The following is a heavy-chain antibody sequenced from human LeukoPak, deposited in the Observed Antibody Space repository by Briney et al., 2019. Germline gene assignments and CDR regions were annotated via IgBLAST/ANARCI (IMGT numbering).Heavy chain of an antibody. CDR2: IYYSGST. CDR1: GGSISSSSYY. V-gene: IGHV4-39*07. J-gene: IGHJ5*02. CDR3: ARGYRNWNYPTRTPYNWFDP. Sequence: SETLSLTCTVSGGSISSSSYYWGWIRQPPGKGLEWIGSIYYSGSTNYNPSLKSRVTISVDTSKNQFSLKLSSVTAADTAVYYCARGYRNWNYPTRTPYNWFDPWGQGTLVTVSS. D-gene: IGHD1-7*01.